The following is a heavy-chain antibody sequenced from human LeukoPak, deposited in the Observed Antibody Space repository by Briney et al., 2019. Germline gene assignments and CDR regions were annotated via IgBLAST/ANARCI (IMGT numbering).Heavy chain of an antibody. CDR1: GGSFIGYY. D-gene: IGHD3-9*01. CDR3: ARGVTGSNSYGY. CDR2: INHSGST. J-gene: IGHJ4*02. Sequence: SETLSLTFALYGGSFIGYYWSWIRHPPGRGLEWIPQINHSGSTNYNPSLKSRVTISVDTSKNQFPLKLSSVTAADTAVYYCARGVTGSNSYGYWGQGTLVTVSS. V-gene: IGHV4-34*01.